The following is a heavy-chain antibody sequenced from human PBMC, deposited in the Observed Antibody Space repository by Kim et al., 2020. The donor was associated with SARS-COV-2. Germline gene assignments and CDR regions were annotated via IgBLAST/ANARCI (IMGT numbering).Heavy chain of an antibody. CDR3: ARDRILYGDYDY. Sequence: GGSLRLSCAASGFTFSSYSMNWVRQAPGKGLEWVSSISSSSSYIYYADSVKGRFTISRDNAKNSLYLQMNSLRAEDTAVYYCARDRILYGDYDYWGQGTLVTVSS. D-gene: IGHD4-17*01. CDR1: GFTFSSYS. V-gene: IGHV3-21*01. J-gene: IGHJ4*02. CDR2: ISSSSSYI.